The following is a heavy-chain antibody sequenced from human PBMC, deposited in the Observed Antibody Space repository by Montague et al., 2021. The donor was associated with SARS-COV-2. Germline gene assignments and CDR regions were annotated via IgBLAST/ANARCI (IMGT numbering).Heavy chain of an antibody. CDR1: GGSISSSTYY. CDR2: IYYSGIT. Sequence: SETLSLTCTVSGGSISSSTYYWGWIRQPPGKGLVWIGNIYYSGITYYNPSLKSRVTISVDTSKNQFSLKLSSVTAADTAVYYCARLIRYDMKGSFDYWGQGTLVTVSS. V-gene: IGHV4-39*01. J-gene: IGHJ4*02. CDR3: ARLIRYDMKGSFDY. D-gene: IGHD3-16*01.